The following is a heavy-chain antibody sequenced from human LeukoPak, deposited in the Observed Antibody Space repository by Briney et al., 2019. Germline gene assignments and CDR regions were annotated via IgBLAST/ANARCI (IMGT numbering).Heavy chain of an antibody. CDR2: ISGSGGST. Sequence: GGSLRLSCAASGFTFSSYAMNWVRQAPGKGLEWVSAISGSGGSTYYADSVKGRFTISRDNSKNTLYLQMNSLRAEDTAVYYCAKHQAWELLRLYFQHWGQGTLVTVSS. J-gene: IGHJ1*01. CDR3: AKHQAWELLRLYFQH. V-gene: IGHV3-23*01. CDR1: GFTFSSYA. D-gene: IGHD1-26*01.